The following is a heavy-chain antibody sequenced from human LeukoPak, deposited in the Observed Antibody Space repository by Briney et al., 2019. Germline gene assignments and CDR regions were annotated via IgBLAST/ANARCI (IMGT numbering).Heavy chain of an antibody. CDR3: ARGGSTTTVDTLFGY. J-gene: IGHJ4*02. V-gene: IGHV3-11*01. CDR1: GFTFSDFY. D-gene: IGHD4-23*01. Sequence: GGSLRLSCAASGFTFSDFYMSWIRQAPGKGLEWVSYISSGGSTILYTDSVKGRFTISRDNAKNSLYLQMNSLRAEDTAVYYCARGGSTTTVDTLFGYWGQGTLVTVSS. CDR2: ISSGGSTI.